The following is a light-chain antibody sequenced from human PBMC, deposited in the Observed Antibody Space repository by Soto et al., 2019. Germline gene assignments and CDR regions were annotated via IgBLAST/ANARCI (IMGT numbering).Light chain of an antibody. CDR3: QQYGSALFT. CDR2: GTS. V-gene: IGKV3-20*01. CDR1: RSVGTLN. J-gene: IGKJ3*01. Sequence: EVVLTQSPGTLSLSPGDRATPFCRFSRSVGTLNIAWYQKKPDQRPRLLVYGTSTRATGVPDRFSGSGSGTDFTLTISSLEPEDFAVYYCQQYGSALFTFGPGTKVEI.